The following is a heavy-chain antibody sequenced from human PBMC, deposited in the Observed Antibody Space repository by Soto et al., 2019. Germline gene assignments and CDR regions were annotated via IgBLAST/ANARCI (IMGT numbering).Heavy chain of an antibody. CDR2: IYSGGST. CDR1: GCTFSSND. V-gene: IGHV3-53*01. J-gene: IGHJ3*01. Sequence: EVQLVESGGGLIQPGGSLRLSCAASGCTFSSNDMNWVLQAQGKGLEWVSLIYSGGSTYYADSVKGRFTISGDNSKYTLYLQMSSLRAEDTAVYYCATRPLLPGAPWGQGTMVTGFS. CDR3: ATRPLLPGAP. D-gene: IGHD3-22*01.